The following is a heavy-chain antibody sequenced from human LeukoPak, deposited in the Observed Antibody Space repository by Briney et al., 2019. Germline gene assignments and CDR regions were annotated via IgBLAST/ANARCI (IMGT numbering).Heavy chain of an antibody. J-gene: IGHJ6*02. CDR2: ISSNGGST. Sequence: GGSLRLSCAASGFTFSSYTMNWVRQPPGKGLESVSAISSNGGSTYYANSVKGRFTISRDNSKNTLYLQMGSLRAEDMAVYYCARGIPDYGPSDYYYGMDVWGQGTTVTVSS. D-gene: IGHD4-17*01. CDR1: GFTFSSYT. CDR3: ARGIPDYGPSDYYYGMDV. V-gene: IGHV3-64*01.